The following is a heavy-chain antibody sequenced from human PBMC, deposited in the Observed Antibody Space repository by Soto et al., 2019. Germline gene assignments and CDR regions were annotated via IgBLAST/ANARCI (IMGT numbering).Heavy chain of an antibody. CDR3: AAELGFGKLSVV. CDR2: IIPIFGTT. V-gene: IGHV1-69*01. Sequence: QVQVVQSGVEVRRPGSSVKVSCKASGDTFKNCVISWVRQAPGQGLGWMGGIIPIFGTTAFAQRFQGRLTITTDEPTTTASMELSRLRSEDTATYCCAAELGFGKLSVVWGQGTTVIVPS. CDR1: GDTFKNCV. D-gene: IGHD3-10*01. J-gene: IGHJ6*02.